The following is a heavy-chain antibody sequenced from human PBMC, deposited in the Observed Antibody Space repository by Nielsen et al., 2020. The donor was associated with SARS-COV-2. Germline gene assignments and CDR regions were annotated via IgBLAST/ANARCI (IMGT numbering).Heavy chain of an antibody. CDR2: IFYSGST. CDR3: ARGTFLEMATQAIPTFDY. J-gene: IGHJ4*02. D-gene: IGHD5-24*01. CDR1: GGSISSYY. V-gene: IGHV4-59*01. Sequence: SETLSLTCSVSGGSISSYYWNWIRQPPGKGLKWIGNIFYSGSTNYNPSLKSRVTISVDTSKNQFSLKLSSVTAADTAVYYCARGTFLEMATQAIPTFDYWGQGTLVTVSS.